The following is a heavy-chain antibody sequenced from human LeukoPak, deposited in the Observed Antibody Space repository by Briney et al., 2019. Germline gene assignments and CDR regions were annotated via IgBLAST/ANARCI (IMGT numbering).Heavy chain of an antibody. D-gene: IGHD4-17*01. CDR1: GFTFSDYY. CDR3: ARISSYGDYVGY. J-gene: IGHJ4*02. Sequence: PGGSLKLSCAASGFTFSDYYMSWIRQAPGKGLEWVSYISSSGSTIYYADSVKGRFTISRDNAKNSLYLQMNSLRAKDTAVYYCARISSYGDYVGYWGQGTLVTVSS. V-gene: IGHV3-11*01. CDR2: ISSSGSTI.